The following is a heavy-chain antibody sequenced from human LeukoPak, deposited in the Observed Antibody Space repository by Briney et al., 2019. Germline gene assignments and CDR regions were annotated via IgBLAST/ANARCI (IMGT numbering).Heavy chain of an antibody. CDR3: ARVDITGTRFGGAFDI. Sequence: SETLSLTCTVSGGSISSYYWSWIRQPPGKGLEWIGYIYYSGSTNYNPSLKSRVTISVDTSKNQFSLKLSPVTAADTAVYYCARVDITGTRFGGAFDIWGQGTMVTVSS. CDR2: IYYSGST. CDR1: GGSISSYY. J-gene: IGHJ3*02. V-gene: IGHV4-59*01. D-gene: IGHD1-20*01.